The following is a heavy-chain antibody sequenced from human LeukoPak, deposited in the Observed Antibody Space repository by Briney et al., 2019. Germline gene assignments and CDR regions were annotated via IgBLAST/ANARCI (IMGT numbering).Heavy chain of an antibody. CDR3: ARDPYYYGSGSYYDEIDY. Sequence: PGGSLRLSCAASGFTFSSYSMNWVRQAPGKGLEWVSYISSSSSTIYYADSVKGRFTISRDNAKNSLYLQMNSLRAEDTAVYYCARDPYYYGSGSYYDEIDYWGQGTLVTVSS. J-gene: IGHJ4*02. CDR1: GFTFSSYS. D-gene: IGHD3-10*01. CDR2: ISSSSSTI. V-gene: IGHV3-48*04.